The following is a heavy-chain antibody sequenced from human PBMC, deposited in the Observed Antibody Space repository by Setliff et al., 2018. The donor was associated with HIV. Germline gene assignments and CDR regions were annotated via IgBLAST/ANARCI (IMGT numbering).Heavy chain of an antibody. Sequence: SETLSLTCIVSGGSISSSSSYWSWIRQHPGKGLEWIGYVYYTGTSYFNPSLKSRITISVDTSKNHFSLKLGFVTAADTAVYYCARENFDWLLLNWFDPWGQGTLVTVSS. CDR1: GGSISSSSSY. V-gene: IGHV4-31*03. CDR2: VYYTGTS. J-gene: IGHJ5*02. D-gene: IGHD3-9*01. CDR3: ARENFDWLLLNWFDP.